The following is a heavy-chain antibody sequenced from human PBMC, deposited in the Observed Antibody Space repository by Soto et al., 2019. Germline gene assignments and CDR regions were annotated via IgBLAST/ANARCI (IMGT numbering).Heavy chain of an antibody. D-gene: IGHD4-17*01. Sequence: SETLSLTCTVSGGSISSYYWSWIRQPPGKGLEWIGYIYYSGSTNYNPSLKSRVTISVDTSKNQFSLKLSSVTAADTAVYYCARVAGPPNDDDYGDYGLINYYHYMDVWGKGTTVTVSS. J-gene: IGHJ6*03. CDR2: IYYSGST. V-gene: IGHV4-59*01. CDR1: GGSISSYY. CDR3: ARVAGPPNDDDYGDYGLINYYHYMDV.